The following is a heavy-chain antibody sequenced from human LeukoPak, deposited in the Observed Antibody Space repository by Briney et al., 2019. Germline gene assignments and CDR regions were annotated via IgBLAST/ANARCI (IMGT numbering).Heavy chain of an antibody. J-gene: IGHJ3*02. CDR3: ARPYSSSWFDAFDI. Sequence: GASVKVSCKASGYTFTSYAMHWVRQASGQRLEWMGWINAGNGNTKYSQKFQGRVTITRDTSASTAYMELSSLRSEDTAVYYCARPYSSSWFDAFDIWGQGTMVTVSS. CDR1: GYTFTSYA. CDR2: INAGNGNT. D-gene: IGHD6-13*01. V-gene: IGHV1-3*01.